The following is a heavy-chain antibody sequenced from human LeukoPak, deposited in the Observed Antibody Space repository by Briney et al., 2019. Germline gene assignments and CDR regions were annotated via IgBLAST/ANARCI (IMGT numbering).Heavy chain of an antibody. D-gene: IGHD3-22*01. CDR1: GYTLTELS. V-gene: IGHV1-24*01. Sequence: ASVKVSCKFSGYTLTELSMHWVRQAPGKGLEWMGGFDPEDGETIYAQKFQGRVTMAEDTSTDTAYMELSSLRSEDTAVYYCATRGVVVITDAFDIWGQGTMVTVSS. J-gene: IGHJ3*02. CDR3: ATRGVVVITDAFDI. CDR2: FDPEDGET.